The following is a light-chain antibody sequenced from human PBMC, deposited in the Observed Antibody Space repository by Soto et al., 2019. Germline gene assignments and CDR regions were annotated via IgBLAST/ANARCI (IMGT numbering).Light chain of an antibody. V-gene: IGKV1-39*01. J-gene: IGKJ2*01. CDR1: QSVNNH. Sequence: QMTQSPSSLSAFVGDRVTITCRASQSVNNHFNWYQQKPGKAPTLLIYAASGLQSGVPSRFSGRGSGKDFTLTISNLQPEDFATYYCQQTYSATHTFGQGTKLEIK. CDR3: QQTYSATHT. CDR2: AAS.